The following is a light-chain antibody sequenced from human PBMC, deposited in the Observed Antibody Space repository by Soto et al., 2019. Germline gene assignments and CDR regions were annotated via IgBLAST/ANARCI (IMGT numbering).Light chain of an antibody. CDR1: QSISNS. J-gene: IGKJ5*01. V-gene: IGKV1-39*01. CDR3: QQTYTTPEIT. CDR2: GAS. Sequence: DLQFSQSPSSPSASVGDRVTISCRASQSISNSLNWYQLKPGKAPNLLMYGASYLKSGVPTRFSGSGSGTDFTLTISSLQPEDFATYYCQQTYTTPEITFGQGTRLEIK.